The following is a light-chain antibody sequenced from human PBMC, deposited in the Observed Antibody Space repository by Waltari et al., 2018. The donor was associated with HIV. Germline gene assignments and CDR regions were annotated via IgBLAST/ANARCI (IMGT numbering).Light chain of an antibody. CDR1: FSDVGSYNL. Sequence: QSALTQPASVSGSPGQSITISCTGTFSDVGSYNLVSWYQQHPGEAPQLMIYEVTNPPSGMSSRFSGSKSGNTASLTISGLQAEDEANYYCCSYAGSRIHVIFGGGTKLTVL. J-gene: IGLJ2*01. CDR3: CSYAGSRIHVI. V-gene: IGLV2-23*02. CDR2: EVT.